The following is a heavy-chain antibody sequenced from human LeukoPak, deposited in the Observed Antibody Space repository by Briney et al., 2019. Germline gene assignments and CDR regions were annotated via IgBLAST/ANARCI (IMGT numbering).Heavy chain of an antibody. CDR3: AKDLPGGNPLQMSYFDY. J-gene: IGHJ4*02. CDR1: GFTFSTYG. CDR2: ISYDGSKK. Sequence: PGRSLRLSCAASGFTFSTYGMHWVRQAPGKGLGWVAAISYDGSKKYHADSVKGRFTISRDNSKNTLYLQMNSLRAEDTAVYYCAKDLPGGNPLQMSYFDYWGQGTLVTVSS. D-gene: IGHD2-15*01. V-gene: IGHV3-30*18.